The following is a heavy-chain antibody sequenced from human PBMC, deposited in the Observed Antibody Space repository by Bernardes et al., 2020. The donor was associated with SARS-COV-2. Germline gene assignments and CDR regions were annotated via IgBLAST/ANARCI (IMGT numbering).Heavy chain of an antibody. D-gene: IGHD1-1*01. CDR1: GGSISSGGYY. CDR2: IFYSGST. CDR3: ARAGNDGYFQH. Sequence: SETLSLTCTVSGGSISSGGYYWSWIRQPPGKGLEWIGYIFYSGSTYYNPSLKSRVTISVDTSKNQFSLKLTSVTAADTAVYYCARAGNDGYFQHWGQGTLVTVSS. J-gene: IGHJ1*01. V-gene: IGHV4-31*03.